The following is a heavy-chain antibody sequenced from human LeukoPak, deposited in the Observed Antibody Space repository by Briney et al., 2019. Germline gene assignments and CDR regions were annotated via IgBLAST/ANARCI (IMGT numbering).Heavy chain of an antibody. J-gene: IGHJ4*02. CDR3: AKGLWLQPFFDY. Sequence: GGSLRLSCAASGFTFSSYAMSWVRQAPGKGLEWVSAISGNGGSTYYADSVKGRFTISRDNSKNMLYLQMSSLRAEDTAVYYCAKGLWLQPFFDYWGQGILVTVS. D-gene: IGHD5-24*01. V-gene: IGHV3-23*01. CDR2: ISGNGGST. CDR1: GFTFSSYA.